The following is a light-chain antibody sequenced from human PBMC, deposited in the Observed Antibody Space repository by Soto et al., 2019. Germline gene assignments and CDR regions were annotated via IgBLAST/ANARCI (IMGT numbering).Light chain of an antibody. Sequence: EVVLTQSPGTLSLSPGERATLSCRASQSVSSRYLAWYQQKPGQAPRLLIYGASSRATGIPDRFSGSGSGSDFTLTISRLEPEVFAVYYCQEYGSSPPWTFGRGTEVEVK. CDR3: QEYGSSPPWT. CDR2: GAS. J-gene: IGKJ1*01. CDR1: QSVSSRY. V-gene: IGKV3-20*01.